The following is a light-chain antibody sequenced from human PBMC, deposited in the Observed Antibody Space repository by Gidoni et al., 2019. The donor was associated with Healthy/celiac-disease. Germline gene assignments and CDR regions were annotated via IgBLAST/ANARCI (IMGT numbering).Light chain of an antibody. V-gene: IGKV3-20*01. J-gene: IGKJ2*04. Sequence: EIVLTQSPGTLSLSPGERATLSRRASQSVSSSYLAWYQQKPGQAPRLLIYGASSRATGIPYRFSGSGSGTDFTLTISRLEPEDFAVYYCQQYGSSRSSFGQGTKLEIK. CDR2: GAS. CDR3: QQYGSSRSS. CDR1: QSVSSSY.